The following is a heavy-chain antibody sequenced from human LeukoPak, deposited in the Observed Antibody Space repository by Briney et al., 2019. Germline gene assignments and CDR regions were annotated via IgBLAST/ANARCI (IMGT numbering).Heavy chain of an antibody. J-gene: IGHJ4*02. CDR1: GGTFSSYV. CDR3: AMGVGAPEDLAVAADFDY. D-gene: IGHD6-19*01. V-gene: IGHV1-69*06. Sequence: PGGSVKVSCKASGGTFSSYVINWVRQAPGQGLEWVGGILPIFGTANNAQKFQGRVTITADKSTSTAYTELSSLRSEDTAVYYCAMGVGAPEDLAVAADFDYWGQGTLVTVSS. CDR2: ILPIFGTA.